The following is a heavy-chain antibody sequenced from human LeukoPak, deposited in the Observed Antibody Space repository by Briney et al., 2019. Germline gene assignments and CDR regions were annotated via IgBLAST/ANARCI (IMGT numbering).Heavy chain of an antibody. CDR1: GFTFSSYA. CDR2: ISYDGSNK. D-gene: IGHD2-15*01. V-gene: IGHV3-30-3*01. J-gene: IGHJ4*02. CDR3: ARDEDLLFDY. Sequence: GGSLRLSCAASGFTFSSYAMHWVRQAPGKGLEWVAVISYDGSNKYYADSVKDRFTISRDNSKNTLYLQMNSLRAEDTAVYYCARDEDLLFDYWGQGTLVTVSS.